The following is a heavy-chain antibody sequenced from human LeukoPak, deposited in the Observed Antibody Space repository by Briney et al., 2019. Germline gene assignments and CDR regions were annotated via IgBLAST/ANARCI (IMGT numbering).Heavy chain of an antibody. CDR3: ARGAGKVIDP. V-gene: IGHV1-18*04. CDR1: GHTFTGYY. Sequence: ASVKVSCKASGHTFTGYYMHWVRQAPGQGLEWMGWINANSGDTNYAQKLQGRVTMTTDTSTSTAYMELRSLRSDDTAVYYCARGAGKVIDPWGQGTLVTVSS. CDR2: INANSGDT. D-gene: IGHD3-22*01. J-gene: IGHJ5*02.